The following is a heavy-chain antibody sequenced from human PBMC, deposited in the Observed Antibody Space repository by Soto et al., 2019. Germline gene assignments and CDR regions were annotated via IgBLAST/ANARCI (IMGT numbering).Heavy chain of an antibody. CDR3: VSQPHWARHFES. V-gene: IGHV3-48*03. CDR2: ISTTGGHV. Sequence: EVRLVDSGGDLVKSGGSLRLSCVGSGFLFRNYEMNWVCQAPGKGLEWLAHISTTGGHVSESDSVKGRFTISRDNTKHTLYLQMNSLRTEDTGVYYCVSQPHWARHFESWGQGTLVNVSS. CDR1: GFLFRNYE. D-gene: IGHD7-27*01. J-gene: IGHJ4*02.